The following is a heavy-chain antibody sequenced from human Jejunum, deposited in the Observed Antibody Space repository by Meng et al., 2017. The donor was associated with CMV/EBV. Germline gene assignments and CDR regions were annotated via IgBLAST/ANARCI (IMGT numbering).Heavy chain of an antibody. Sequence: SEFTFSDYYMNWIRQAPGKGLEWVSYISDSSNTIYYADSVKGRFTISRDNAKNSLYLQMNSLRAEDTAVYYCTRDRDYFSSPFDYWGQGTLVTVSS. D-gene: IGHD4/OR15-4a*01. CDR2: ISDSSNTI. J-gene: IGHJ4*02. CDR3: TRDRDYFSSPFDY. V-gene: IGHV3-11*04. CDR1: EFTFSDYY.